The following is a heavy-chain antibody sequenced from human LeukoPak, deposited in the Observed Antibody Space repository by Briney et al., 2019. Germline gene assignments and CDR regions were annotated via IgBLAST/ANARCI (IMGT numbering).Heavy chain of an antibody. CDR2: IYYSGST. J-gene: IGHJ4*02. D-gene: IGHD6-13*01. CDR3: ARAVPGIAD. V-gene: IGHV4-59*01. CDR1: GGSISSYY. Sequence: SETLSLTCTVSGGSISSYYWSWIRQPPGKGLGWIGYIYYSGSTNYNPSLKSRVTISVDTSKNQFSLKLSSVTAADTAVYYCARAVPGIADWGQGTLVTVSS.